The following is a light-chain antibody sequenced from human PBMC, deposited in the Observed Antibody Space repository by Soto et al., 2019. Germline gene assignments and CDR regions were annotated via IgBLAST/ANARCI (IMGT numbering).Light chain of an antibody. CDR1: SSDVGGYNY. CDR2: EVS. J-gene: IGLJ1*01. V-gene: IGLV2-14*01. CDR3: SSYTSTSTTYV. Sequence: QSVLTQPASVSGSPGQSITISCTGTSSDVGGYNYVSWYQQHPGKAPKLMIYEVSNRPSGVSNRFSGSKSDNTASLTISGLQAEDEADYYCSSYTSTSTTYVFGTGTQVTVL.